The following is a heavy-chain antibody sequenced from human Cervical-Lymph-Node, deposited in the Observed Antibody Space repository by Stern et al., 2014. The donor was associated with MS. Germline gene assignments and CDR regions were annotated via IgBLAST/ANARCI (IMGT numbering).Heavy chain of an antibody. CDR2: IYYSGST. CDR3: ARGMDSSSSNFDY. V-gene: IGHV4-30-4*01. CDR1: GGSISSGDYY. J-gene: IGHJ4*02. D-gene: IGHD6-6*01. Sequence: QLQLQESGPGLVKPSQTLSLTCTVSGGSISSGDYYWSWIRQPPGKGLVWIGYIYYSGSTYYNPSLKSRVTISVDTSKNQFSLKLSSVTAADTAVYYCARGMDSSSSNFDYWGQGTLVTVSS.